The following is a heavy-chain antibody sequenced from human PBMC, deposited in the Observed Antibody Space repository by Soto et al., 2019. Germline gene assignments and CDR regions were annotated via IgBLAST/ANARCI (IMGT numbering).Heavy chain of an antibody. J-gene: IGHJ4*02. Sequence: EVQLLESGGGLVQPGGSLRLSCAASGFTFSSHAMSWVRQAPGKGLEWVSGISVSGGDSYYADSVKGRFTISRDNSTNPLYLQMHSLRGDDTAVYYCAKSAVGRWFFDYWGQGTPVTVSS. V-gene: IGHV3-23*01. CDR3: AKSAVGRWFFDY. CDR1: GFTFSSHA. CDR2: ISVSGGDS. D-gene: IGHD3-10*01.